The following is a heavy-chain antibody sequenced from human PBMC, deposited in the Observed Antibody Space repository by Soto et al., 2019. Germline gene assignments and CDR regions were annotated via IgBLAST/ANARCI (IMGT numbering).Heavy chain of an antibody. CDR2: IYYSGST. Sequence: QVQLQESGPGLVKPSETLSLTCTVSGGSISSYYWSWIRQPPGKGLEWIGYIYYSGSTNHNPSLKSRVTKSVNTSKNQFSLKLSSVTAADTAVYYCARGYSSSWDSDYWGQGTLVIVSS. CDR1: GGSISSYY. V-gene: IGHV4-59*01. D-gene: IGHD6-13*01. CDR3: ARGYSSSWDSDY. J-gene: IGHJ4*02.